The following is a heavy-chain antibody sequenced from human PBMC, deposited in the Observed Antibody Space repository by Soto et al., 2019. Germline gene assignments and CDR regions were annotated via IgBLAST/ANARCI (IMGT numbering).Heavy chain of an antibody. J-gene: IGHJ4*02. CDR1: GYTFTSYG. Sequence: QVQLVQSGAEVKKPGASVKVSCKASGYTFTSYGISWVRQAPGQGLEWMGWSSAYSGNTNYEQKLQGRVTMTPDTSTGTADMELRRLRSDATAVYYCARDLATGNCDYWGQGALGTVSS. CDR2: SSAYSGNT. CDR3: ARDLATGNCDY. V-gene: IGHV1-18*01. D-gene: IGHD6-13*01.